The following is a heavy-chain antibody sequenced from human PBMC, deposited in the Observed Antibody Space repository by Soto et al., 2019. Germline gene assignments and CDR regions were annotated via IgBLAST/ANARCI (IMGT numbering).Heavy chain of an antibody. CDR2: ISAYNGNT. V-gene: IGHV1-18*01. J-gene: IGHJ6*03. D-gene: IGHD3-3*01. Sequence: VASVKVSCKASGYTFTSYGISWVRQAPGQGLEWMGWISAYNGNTNYAQKLQGRVTMTTDTSTSTAYMELRSLRSDDTAVYYCARDRPMVRFLEWARYYMDVWGKGTTVTVSS. CDR1: GYTFTSYG. CDR3: ARDRPMVRFLEWARYYMDV.